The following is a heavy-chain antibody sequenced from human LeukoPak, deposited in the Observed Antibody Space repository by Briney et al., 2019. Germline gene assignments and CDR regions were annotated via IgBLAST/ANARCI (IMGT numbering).Heavy chain of an antibody. CDR1: GFTFSTYW. D-gene: IGHD3-9*01. V-gene: IGHV3-74*03. CDR2: IRPEGTTT. J-gene: IGHJ4*02. Sequence: GGSLRLSCAASGFTFSTYWMHWVRQAPGKGLLWVARIRPEGTTTAYADSAKGRFTISRDNAKNTLFLQMNSLSAEDTAVYYCARDLDWILFDYWGQGTLVTVSS. CDR3: ARDLDWILFDY.